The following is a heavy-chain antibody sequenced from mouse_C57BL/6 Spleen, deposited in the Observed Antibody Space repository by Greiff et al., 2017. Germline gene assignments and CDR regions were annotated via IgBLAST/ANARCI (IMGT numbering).Heavy chain of an antibody. CDR3: ARRGDYYYGSSYGYFDV. CDR1: GYAFTNYL. D-gene: IGHD1-1*01. V-gene: IGHV1-54*01. Sequence: QVQLQQSGAELVRPGTSVKVSCKASGYAFTNYLIEWVKQRPGQGLEWIGVINPGSGGTTYNEKFKGKATLTADKSSSTAYMQLSSLTSEDSAVYFCARRGDYYYGSSYGYFDVWGTGTTVTVSS. CDR2: INPGSGGT. J-gene: IGHJ1*03.